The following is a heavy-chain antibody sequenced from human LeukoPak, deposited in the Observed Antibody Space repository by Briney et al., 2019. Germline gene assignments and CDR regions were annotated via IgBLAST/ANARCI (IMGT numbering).Heavy chain of an antibody. CDR1: GFTFSSYS. CDR3: AREGSSGWSLDY. D-gene: IGHD6-19*01. V-gene: IGHV3-21*01. J-gene: IGHJ4*02. Sequence: GGSLRLSCAASGFTFSSYSMNWVRQAPGKGLEWVSSISSSSSYMYYADSVKGRFTISRDNAKNSLYLQMNSLRAEDTAVYYCAREGSSGWSLDYWGQGTLVTVSS. CDR2: ISSSSSYM.